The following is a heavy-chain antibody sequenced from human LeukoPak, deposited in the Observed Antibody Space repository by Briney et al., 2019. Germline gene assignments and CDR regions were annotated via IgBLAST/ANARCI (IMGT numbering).Heavy chain of an antibody. CDR2: VNPNSGNT. D-gene: IGHD2-15*01. CDR1: GYTFTSYD. J-gene: IGHJ3*02. Sequence: ASVTVSFKASGYTFTSYDINWVRQATGQGLEWMGWVNPNSGNTGYAQKFQGRVTMTRNTSISTAYMELSSLRSEDTAVYYCARGPGIGYWAEEATAFDIWGQGTMVTVSS. CDR3: ARGPGIGYWAEEATAFDI. V-gene: IGHV1-8*01.